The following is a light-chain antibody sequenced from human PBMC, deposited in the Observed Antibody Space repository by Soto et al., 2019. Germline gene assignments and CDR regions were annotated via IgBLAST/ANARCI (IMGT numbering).Light chain of an antibody. CDR1: QSVSSSY. CDR2: GAS. V-gene: IGKV3-20*01. Sequence: EIVLTQSPGTLSLSPGERATLSCRASQSVSSSYLAWYQQKPGQAPRLLIYGASSRATGIPDRFSGSGSGTDFTLPISRLEPEDFAMYYCQQYGSSPLYTFGQGTKLEIK. J-gene: IGKJ2*01. CDR3: QQYGSSPLYT.